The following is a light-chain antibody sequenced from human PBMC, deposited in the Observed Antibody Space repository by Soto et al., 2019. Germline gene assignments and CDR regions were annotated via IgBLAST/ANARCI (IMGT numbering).Light chain of an antibody. J-gene: IGLJ1*01. V-gene: IGLV2-14*01. CDR2: EVS. CDR3: NSYTSSNTYV. Sequence: QSVLTQPASVSGSPGQAITISCSGSSSDVGAHNFVSWYQHHPGKAPKLMIYEVSNRPSGVSNRFSGSKSGNTASLTISGLQAEDEADYYCNSYTSSNTYVFGSGTQLTVL. CDR1: SSDVGAHNF.